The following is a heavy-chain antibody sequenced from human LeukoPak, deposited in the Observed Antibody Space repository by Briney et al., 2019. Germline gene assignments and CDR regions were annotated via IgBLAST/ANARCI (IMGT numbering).Heavy chain of an antibody. Sequence: GGSLRLSCAASGFTFSSYEMNWVRQAPGKGLEWVSYISSSGNTIYYADSVKGRFTISRDNAKNSLYLQMNSLRAEDTAVYYCASKPLWFGELFTPGSDYWGQGTLVTVSS. CDR1: GFTFSSYE. D-gene: IGHD3-10*01. CDR2: ISSSGNTI. J-gene: IGHJ4*02. CDR3: ASKPLWFGELFTPGSDY. V-gene: IGHV3-48*03.